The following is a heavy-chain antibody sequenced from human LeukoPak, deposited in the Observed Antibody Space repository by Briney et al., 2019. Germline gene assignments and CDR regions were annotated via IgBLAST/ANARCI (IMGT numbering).Heavy chain of an antibody. J-gene: IGHJ3*02. CDR3: ARLGLRDSSGYRDAFDI. CDR2: IYYSGST. Sequence: PSETLSLTCAVYGGSFSGYYWSWIRQPPGKGLEWIGYIYYSGSTNYNPSLKSRVTISVDTSKNQFSLKLSSVTAADTAVYYCARLGLRDSSGYRDAFDIWGQGTMVTVSS. D-gene: IGHD3-22*01. V-gene: IGHV4-59*08. CDR1: GGSFSGYY.